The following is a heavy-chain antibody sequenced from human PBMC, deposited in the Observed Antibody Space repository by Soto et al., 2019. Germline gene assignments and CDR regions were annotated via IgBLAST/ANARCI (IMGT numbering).Heavy chain of an antibody. V-gene: IGHV1-18*01. CDR1: GYTFTSYG. CDR2: ISAYNGNT. CDR3: ARAGYYGSGSYYTTGYYFDY. Sequence: ASVKVSCKASGYTFTSYGISWVRQAPGQGLEWMGWISAYNGNTNYAQKLQGRVTMTTDTSTSTAYMELRSLRSDDTALYYCARAGYYGSGSYYTTGYYFDYWGQGTLVTVSS. J-gene: IGHJ4*02. D-gene: IGHD3-10*01.